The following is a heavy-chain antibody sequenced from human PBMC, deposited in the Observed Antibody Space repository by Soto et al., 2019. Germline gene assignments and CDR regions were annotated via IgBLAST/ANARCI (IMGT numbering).Heavy chain of an antibody. V-gene: IGHV3-33*01. CDR2: IWYDGSNK. CDR1: GFTFSSYG. Sequence: QVQLVESGGGVVQPGRSLRLSCAASGFTFSSYGMHWVRQAPGKGLEWVAVIWYDGSNKYYADSVKGRFTISRDNSKNTLYLQMNSLRAEDTAVYYCAGGTGAYYYYGMDVWGQGTTVTVSS. J-gene: IGHJ6*02. CDR3: AGGTGAYYYYGMDV. D-gene: IGHD2-8*02.